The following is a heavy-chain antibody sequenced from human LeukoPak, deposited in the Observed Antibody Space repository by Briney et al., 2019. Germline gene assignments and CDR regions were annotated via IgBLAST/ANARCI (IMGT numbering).Heavy chain of an antibody. CDR3: ARGGVTNTHFDY. D-gene: IGHD2-21*02. V-gene: IGHV3-11*01. CDR2: IRSGSTI. CDR1: GFTFSDYY. Sequence: GGSLRLSCAASGFTFSDYYMSWIRQAPGKGLEWVSYIRSGSTIYYADSVKGRFTISRDNAKNSLYLQMNSLRAEDTAVYYCARGGVTNTHFDYWGQGTLVTVSS. J-gene: IGHJ4*02.